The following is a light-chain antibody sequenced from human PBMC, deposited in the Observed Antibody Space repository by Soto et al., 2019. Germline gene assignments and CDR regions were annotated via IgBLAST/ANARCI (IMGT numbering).Light chain of an antibody. CDR1: QSLSTN. J-gene: IGKJ2*01. Sequence: EIVMTQSPATLSVSPGERATLSCRASQSLSTNLAWYQQKPGQAPRRLIYGASTRATGIPARFSGSASGTDFTLTISSLQSEDFAVYYCQQYSDWPPYTFGQGTKLEIK. CDR3: QQYSDWPPYT. CDR2: GAS. V-gene: IGKV3-15*01.